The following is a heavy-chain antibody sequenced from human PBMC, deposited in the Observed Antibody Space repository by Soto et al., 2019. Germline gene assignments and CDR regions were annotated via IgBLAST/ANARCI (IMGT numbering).Heavy chain of an antibody. J-gene: IGHJ4*02. CDR2: IDHRGST. CDR3: ARKSHGDYY. CDR1: GGSISSSNW. D-gene: IGHD4-17*01. Sequence: QVQLQESGPGLVKPSGTLSLTCAVSGGSISSSNWWSWVRQPPGKGLEWIGEIDHRGSTNYNPHINSRVTLSVDKSKNRFALQLSSVTAAETAVYYCARKSHGDYYWGQGTLVTVPS. V-gene: IGHV4-4*02.